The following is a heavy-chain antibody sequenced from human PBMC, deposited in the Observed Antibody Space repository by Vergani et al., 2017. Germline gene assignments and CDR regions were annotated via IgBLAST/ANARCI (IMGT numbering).Heavy chain of an antibody. V-gene: IGHV3-23*01. CDR3: ARLSYDTTPYLQGGYDC. CDR1: DFISNGHY. Sequence: VQLQESGPGLVKPSETLSLICDVFDFISNGHYWGWIRQSPKKGLEWVSAISARYPSTYYADSVKGRFTISRDNSKNMLYLQMNSLRAEDTAVYYCARLSYDTTPYLQGGYDCWGQGTLVSVSS. J-gene: IGHJ4*02. D-gene: IGHD3-22*01. CDR2: ISARYPST.